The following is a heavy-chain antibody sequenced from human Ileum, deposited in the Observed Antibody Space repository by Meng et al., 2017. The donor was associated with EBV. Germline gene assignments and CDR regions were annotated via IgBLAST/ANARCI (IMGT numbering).Heavy chain of an antibody. CDR3: ARERGGGDRGIQ. V-gene: IGHV4-61*08. D-gene: IGHD2-21*02. CDR1: NGSVSSYGYY. CDR2: MSYTGST. J-gene: IGHJ4*02. Sequence: QVQLRESGPGLVKPSETPSLRWSVTNGSVSSYGYYWTWIRQPPGKGLEWIGYMSYTGSTNYKSTLKSRVTISVDKSKNQFSLKLSSVTAADTAVYYCARERGGGDRGIQWGQGTLVTVSS.